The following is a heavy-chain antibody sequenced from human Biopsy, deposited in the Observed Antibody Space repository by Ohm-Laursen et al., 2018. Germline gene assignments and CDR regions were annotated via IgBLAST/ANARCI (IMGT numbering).Heavy chain of an antibody. D-gene: IGHD1-1*01. CDR3: AKDVRVKVQLDGMDV. Sequence: SLRLSCAASGFTFDDYAMHWVRQAPGKGLEWVSGISWHSGSRGYADSLKGRFTISRDNAKKLLYLQMNSLRAEDTALYYCAKDVRVKVQLDGMDVWGQGTTVTVSS. J-gene: IGHJ6*02. CDR1: GFTFDDYA. V-gene: IGHV3-9*01. CDR2: ISWHSGSR.